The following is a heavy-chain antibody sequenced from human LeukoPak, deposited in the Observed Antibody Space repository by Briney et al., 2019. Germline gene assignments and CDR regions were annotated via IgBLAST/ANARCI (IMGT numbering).Heavy chain of an antibody. V-gene: IGHV4-30-4*08. CDR3: ARGTHPVTYYDILTGPGYYMDV. Sequence: SETLSLTCTVSGGSISSGDYYWSWIRQPPGKGLEWIGYIYYSGSTYYNPSLKSRVTISVDTSKNQFSLKLSSVTAADTAVYYCARGTHPVTYYDILTGPGYYMDVWGKGTTVTVSS. CDR2: IYYSGST. J-gene: IGHJ6*03. CDR1: GGSISSGDYY. D-gene: IGHD3-9*01.